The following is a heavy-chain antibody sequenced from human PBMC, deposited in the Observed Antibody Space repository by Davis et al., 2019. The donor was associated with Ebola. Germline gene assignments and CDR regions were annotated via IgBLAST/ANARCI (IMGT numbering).Heavy chain of an antibody. CDR1: GGSISSGGYY. D-gene: IGHD3-10*01. CDR3: ARGRYYYGSGSPPTFDY. V-gene: IGHV4-31*03. Sequence: PSETLSLTCTVSGGSISSGGYYWSWTRQHPGKGLEWIGYIYYSGSTYYNPSLKSRVTISVDTSKNQFSLKLSSVTAADTAVYYCARGRYYYGSGSPPTFDYWGQGTLVTVSS. CDR2: IYYSGST. J-gene: IGHJ4*02.